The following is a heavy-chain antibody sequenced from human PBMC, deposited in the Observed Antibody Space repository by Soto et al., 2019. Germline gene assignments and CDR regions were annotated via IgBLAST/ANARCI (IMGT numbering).Heavy chain of an antibody. V-gene: IGHV3-53*02. CDR1: GFTVSSNY. Sequence: EVQLVETGGGLIQPGGSLRLSCAASGFTVSSNYMSWVRQAPGKGLEWVSVIYSGGSTYYADSVKGRFTISRDNSKNTLYHQMNSLRAEDTAVYYCARDEQHHDAFDIWGQGTMVTVSS. CDR2: IYSGGST. CDR3: ARDEQHHDAFDI. D-gene: IGHD6-13*01. J-gene: IGHJ3*02.